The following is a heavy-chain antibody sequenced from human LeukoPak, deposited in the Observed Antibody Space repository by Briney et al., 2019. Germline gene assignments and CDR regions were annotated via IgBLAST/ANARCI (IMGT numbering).Heavy chain of an antibody. CDR2: IYYSGST. CDR3: AREYYYYYYMDV. CDR1: GGSISSYY. J-gene: IGHJ6*03. V-gene: IGHV4-59*12. Sequence: SETLSLTCTVSGGSISSYYWSWIRQPPGKGLEWIGYIYYSGSTNYNPSLKSRVTISVDTSKNQFSLKLSSVTAADTAVYYCAREYYYYYYMDVWGKGTTVTVSS.